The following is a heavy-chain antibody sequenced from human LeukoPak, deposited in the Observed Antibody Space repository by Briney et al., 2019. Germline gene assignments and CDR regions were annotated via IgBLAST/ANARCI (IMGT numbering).Heavy chain of an antibody. CDR3: ARSITMVRGVNTHFDY. CDR1: GYTFTSYA. D-gene: IGHD3-10*01. J-gene: IGHJ4*02. Sequence: ALVKVSCKASGYTFTSYAMHWVRQAPGQRLEWMGWINAGNGNTKYSQKFQGRVTITRDTSASTAYMELSSLRSEDTAVYYCARSITMVRGVNTHFDYWGQGTLVTVSS. V-gene: IGHV1-3*01. CDR2: INAGNGNT.